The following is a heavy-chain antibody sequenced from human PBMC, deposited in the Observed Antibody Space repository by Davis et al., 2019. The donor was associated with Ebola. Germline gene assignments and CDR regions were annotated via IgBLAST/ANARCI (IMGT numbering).Heavy chain of an antibody. V-gene: IGHV1-69*13. CDR1: GGTFSGSA. D-gene: IGHD3-10*01. J-gene: IGHJ6*02. Sequence: SVKVSCKASGGTFSGSAISWVRQAPGQGLEWMGGIVPVFKTANYAQKFQGRVTITADEFPTTAYMELSGLRSEDTAVYYCARALPHPLYSSGRHYNVYYYYGMDVWGQGTTVTVSS. CDR2: IVPVFKTA. CDR3: ARALPHPLYSSGRHYNVYYYYGMDV.